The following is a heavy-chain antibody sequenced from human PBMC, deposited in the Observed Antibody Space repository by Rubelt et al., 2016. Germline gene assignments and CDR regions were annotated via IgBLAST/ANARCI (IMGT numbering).Heavy chain of an antibody. J-gene: IGHJ5*02. V-gene: IGHV4-39*07. Sequence: QVQLQESGPGLVKPSETLSLTCTVSGGSISSSSYYWGWIRQPPGKGLEWIGSIYYSGSTYYNPSLKSRVTISVDTSKNQFSLKVRSVTAADTAMYFCARDPQNWFDPWGQGTPVTVSS. CDR1: GGSISSSSYY. D-gene: IGHD2/OR15-2a*01. CDR2: IYYSGST. CDR3: ARDPQNWFDP.